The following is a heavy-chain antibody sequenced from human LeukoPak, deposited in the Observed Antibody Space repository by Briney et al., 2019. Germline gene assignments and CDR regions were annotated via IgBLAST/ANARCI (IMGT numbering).Heavy chain of an antibody. CDR2: ISSNGGST. J-gene: IGHJ1*01. CDR3: ARDYSSSSGLHFAEYFQH. Sequence: GGSLRLSCAASGFTFSSYAMHWVRQAPGKGLEYVSAISSNGGSTYYANSVKGRFTISRDNSKNTLYLQMGSLRAEDMAVYYCARDYSSSSGLHFAEYFQHWGQGTLVTVSS. V-gene: IGHV3-64*01. CDR1: GFTFSSYA. D-gene: IGHD6-6*01.